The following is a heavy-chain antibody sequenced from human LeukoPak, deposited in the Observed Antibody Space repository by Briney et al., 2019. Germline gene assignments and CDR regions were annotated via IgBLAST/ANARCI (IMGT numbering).Heavy chain of an antibody. Sequence: PSETLSLTCAVSVGSISSGNWWSWVRQSPGKGLEWIGEIYHNETPNYSPSLKSRVTISADTFKNHFSLKLTSVTAADTAVYYCATAPILRGEGGEHYKYGMDVWGQGTTVIVSS. J-gene: IGHJ6*02. CDR1: VGSISSGNW. CDR3: ATAPILRGEGGEHYKYGMDV. D-gene: IGHD2-2*02. V-gene: IGHV4-4*02. CDR2: IYHNETP.